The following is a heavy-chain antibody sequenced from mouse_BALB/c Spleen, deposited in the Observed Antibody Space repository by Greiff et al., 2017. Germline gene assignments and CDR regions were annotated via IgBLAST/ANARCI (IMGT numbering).Heavy chain of an antibody. CDR2: IWGDGST. CDR3: ARDYGNYWWYFDV. V-gene: IGHV2-6-7*01. CDR1: GFSLTGYG. J-gene: IGHJ1*01. Sequence: VHLVESGPGLVAPSQSLSITCTVSGFSLTGYGVNWVRQPPGKGLEWLGMIWGDGSTDYNSALKSRLSISKDNSKSQVFLKMNSLQTDDTARYYCARDYGNYWWYFDVWGAGTTVTVSS. D-gene: IGHD2-1*01.